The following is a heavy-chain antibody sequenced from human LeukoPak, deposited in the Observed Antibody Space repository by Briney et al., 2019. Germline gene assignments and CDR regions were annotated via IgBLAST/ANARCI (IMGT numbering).Heavy chain of an antibody. V-gene: IGHV1-18*04. CDR1: GYNFTSYY. J-gene: IGHJ4*02. CDR3: ARDYRTGFDY. CDR2: ISTYNGNT. D-gene: IGHD7-27*01. Sequence: GASVKVSCKASGYNFTSYYIHWVRQAPGQGLEWLGWISTYNGNTHYAQKLQGRVTMTTDTSTTTAYMELRSLRSDDTAVYYCARDYRTGFDYWGQGTLVTVSS.